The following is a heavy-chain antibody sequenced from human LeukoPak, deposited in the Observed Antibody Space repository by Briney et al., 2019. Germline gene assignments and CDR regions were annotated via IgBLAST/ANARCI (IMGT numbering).Heavy chain of an antibody. J-gene: IGHJ5*02. V-gene: IGHV5-51*01. CDR2: IYPGDSDA. D-gene: IGHD5-18*01. CDR1: GYSFTNYW. Sequence: GESLKISCKGSGYSFTNYWIGWVRQMPGKGPEWMGIIYPGDSDARYSPSFQGQVTISADKSISTAYLQWSSLKASDTAMYYCARHLRLWQNWFDPWGQGTLVTVSS. CDR3: ARHLRLWQNWFDP.